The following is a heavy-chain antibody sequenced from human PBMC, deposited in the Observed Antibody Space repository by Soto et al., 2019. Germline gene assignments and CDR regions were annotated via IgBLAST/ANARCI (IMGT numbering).Heavy chain of an antibody. CDR1: GGSISSGDYY. J-gene: IGHJ5*02. CDR2: IYYSGST. V-gene: IGHV4-31*03. Sequence: QVQLQESGPGLVKPSQTLSLTCTVSGGSISSGDYYWNWIRQHPGKGLEWIGYIYYSGSTYYNPSLKCRVTIXXDXSXIQFSLKLSSVTAADTAVYYCARWVYSGSYYRWFDPWGQGTLVTVSS. D-gene: IGHD1-26*01. CDR3: ARWVYSGSYYRWFDP.